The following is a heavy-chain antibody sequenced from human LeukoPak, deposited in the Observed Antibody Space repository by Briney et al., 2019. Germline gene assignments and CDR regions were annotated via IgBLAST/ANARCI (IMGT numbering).Heavy chain of an antibody. Sequence: SETLSLTCTVSGGSISSYYWSWIRQPPGKGLVWIGYIHYSGTTNYNPSLKSRVTISVDTSKNQFSLKLSSVTAADTAVYYCARDCSGGSCSIYWGQGTLVTVSS. D-gene: IGHD2-15*01. CDR3: ARDCSGGSCSIY. V-gene: IGHV4-59*01. CDR2: IHYSGTT. J-gene: IGHJ4*02. CDR1: GGSISSYY.